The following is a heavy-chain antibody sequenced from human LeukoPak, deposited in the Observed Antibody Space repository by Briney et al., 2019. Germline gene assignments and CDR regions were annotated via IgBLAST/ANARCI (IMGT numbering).Heavy chain of an antibody. CDR1: GYTFTGYY. J-gene: IGHJ6*02. Sequence: ASVKVSCKASGYTFTGYYMHRVRQAPGQGLEWMGWISAYNGNTNYAQKLQGRVTMTTDTSTSTAYMELRSLRSDDTAVYYCAREYYYDSSGLIYGMDVWGQGTTVTVSS. CDR3: AREYYYDSSGLIYGMDV. CDR2: ISAYNGNT. D-gene: IGHD3-22*01. V-gene: IGHV1-18*04.